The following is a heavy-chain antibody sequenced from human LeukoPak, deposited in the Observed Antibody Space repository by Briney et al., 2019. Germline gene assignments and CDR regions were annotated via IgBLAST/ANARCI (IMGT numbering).Heavy chain of an antibody. CDR2: IIPIFGTA. J-gene: IGHJ5*02. V-gene: IGHV1-69*05. CDR1: GGTFSSYA. CDR3: ARSGKVVVAANNWFDP. D-gene: IGHD2-15*01. Sequence: SVKVSCKGSGGTFSSYAISWVRQAPGQGLEWMGRIIPIFGTANYAQKFQGRVTITTDESTSTAYMELSSLRSEDTAVYYCARSGKVVVAANNWFDPWGQGTLVTVSS.